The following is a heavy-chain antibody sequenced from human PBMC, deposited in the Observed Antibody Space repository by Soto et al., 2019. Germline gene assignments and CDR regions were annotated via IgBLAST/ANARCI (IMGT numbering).Heavy chain of an antibody. Sequence: ASVKVSCKASGYTFTSYDINWVRQATGQGLEWMGWMNPNSGNTGYAQKFQGRVTMTRNTSISTAYMELSSLRSEDTAVYYCARGRITGTTRQNWFDPWGQGTLVTV. V-gene: IGHV1-8*01. D-gene: IGHD1-20*01. CDR2: MNPNSGNT. CDR1: GYTFTSYD. J-gene: IGHJ5*02. CDR3: ARGRITGTTRQNWFDP.